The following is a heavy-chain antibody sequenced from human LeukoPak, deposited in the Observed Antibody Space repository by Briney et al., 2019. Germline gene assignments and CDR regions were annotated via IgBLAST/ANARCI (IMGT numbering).Heavy chain of an antibody. Sequence: ASVKVSCKASGYTFTSHDINWVRQATGQGLEWMGWMNPNSGSTGYAQQFQGRVTLTRNTSISTAYMELSSLRSEDTAVYFCARDLGIAAGNWYFDLWGRGTLVTVSS. CDR1: GYTFTSHD. V-gene: IGHV1-8*03. J-gene: IGHJ2*01. D-gene: IGHD6-13*01. CDR2: MNPNSGST. CDR3: ARDLGIAAGNWYFDL.